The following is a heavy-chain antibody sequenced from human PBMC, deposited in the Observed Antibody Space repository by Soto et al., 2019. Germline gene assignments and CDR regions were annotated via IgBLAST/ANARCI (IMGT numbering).Heavy chain of an antibody. V-gene: IGHV3-23*01. J-gene: IGHJ4*02. CDR3: AKPVYGSGSPDY. CDR2: IAETGSST. D-gene: IGHD3-10*01. Sequence: QPGGSLRLSCATSGLNFNGYTMSWVRQAPGQGLEWVSGIAETGSSTYYAESVKGRFTISRDNSENTLYLQMNNLRAEDTAIYYCAKPVYGSGSPDYWGQGTLVTVSS. CDR1: GLNFNGYT.